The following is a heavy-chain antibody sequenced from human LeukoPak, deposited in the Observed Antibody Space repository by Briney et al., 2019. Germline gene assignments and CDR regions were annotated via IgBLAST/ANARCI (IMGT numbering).Heavy chain of an antibody. Sequence: SETLSLTCTVPGDSISNYYWSWIRQPPGKGLEWIGYVYNSGSTNYNPSLKSRVTISLDTSKSQFSLKLSSVTSADTAVYYCARGGWKIDYWGQGTLITVSS. D-gene: IGHD1-1*01. J-gene: IGHJ4*02. CDR1: GDSISNYY. CDR3: ARGGWKIDY. V-gene: IGHV4-59*01. CDR2: VYNSGST.